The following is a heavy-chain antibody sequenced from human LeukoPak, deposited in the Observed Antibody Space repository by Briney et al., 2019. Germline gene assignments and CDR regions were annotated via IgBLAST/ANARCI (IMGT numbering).Heavy chain of an antibody. CDR3: ATPPRGYTAYDRFAY. D-gene: IGHD5-12*01. V-gene: IGHV1-69*13. CDR2: ITPICRTI. CDR1: VDTLSDYA. J-gene: IGHJ4*02. Sequence: SLKVSCKAAVDTLSDYALSWVRQAPGQGFDWVEGITPICRTINYAQKFKGRVTITADASTATSYMELSSLTSEDTAMYYCATPPRGYTAYDRFAYWGQGTLVTVS.